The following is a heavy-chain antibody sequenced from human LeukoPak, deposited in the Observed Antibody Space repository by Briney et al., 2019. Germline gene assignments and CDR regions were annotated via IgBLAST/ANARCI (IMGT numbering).Heavy chain of an antibody. CDR1: GGSFSGYY. V-gene: IGHV4-34*01. J-gene: IGHJ4*02. CDR2: INHSGST. D-gene: IGHD6-13*01. Sequence: SETLSLTCAVYGGSFSGYYWSWIRQPPGKGLEWIGEINHSGSTNYNPSLKSRVTISVDTSKNQFSLKLSSATAADTAVYYCARGGRRGSSSYYWGQGTLITVSS. CDR3: ARGGRRGSSSYY.